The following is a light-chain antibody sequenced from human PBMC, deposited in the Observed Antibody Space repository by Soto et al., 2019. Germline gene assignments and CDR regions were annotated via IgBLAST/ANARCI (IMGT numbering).Light chain of an antibody. V-gene: IGLV2-14*01. CDR3: SSHTATSPYV. CDR2: EVS. CDR1: SIDVGNYKY. J-gene: IGLJ1*01. Sequence: QSALTQPASVSGSPGQSITIACTGTSIDVGNYKYVSWYQQQPGKAPNLIIYEVSHRPSGISNRFSGSKSGNTASLTISGLHVEDEADYYCSSHTATSPYVFGTGAKVSVL.